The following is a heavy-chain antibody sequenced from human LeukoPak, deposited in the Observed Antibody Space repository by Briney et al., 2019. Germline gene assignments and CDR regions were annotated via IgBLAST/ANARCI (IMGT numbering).Heavy chain of an antibody. Sequence: GGSLRLSCAASGFTFSSYSMNWVRQAPGKRLEWVSSISSSSSYIYYADSVKGRFTISRDNAKNSLYLQMNSLRAEDTAVYYCARMVQLLSHDAFDIWGQGTMVTASS. J-gene: IGHJ3*02. CDR1: GFTFSSYS. CDR3: ARMVQLLSHDAFDI. D-gene: IGHD2-2*01. V-gene: IGHV3-21*01. CDR2: ISSSSSYI.